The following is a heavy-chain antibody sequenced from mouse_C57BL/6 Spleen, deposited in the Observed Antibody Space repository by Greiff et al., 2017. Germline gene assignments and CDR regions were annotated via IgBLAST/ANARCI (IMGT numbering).Heavy chain of an antibody. J-gene: IGHJ3*01. V-gene: IGHV3-6*01. CDR2: ISYDGSN. CDR3: ASLLLHFAY. CDR1: GYSITSGYY. D-gene: IGHD1-1*01. Sequence: EVKLMESGPGLVKPSQSLSLTCSVTGYSITSGYYWNWIRQFPGNKLEWMGYISYDGSNNFNPSLKNRISITRDTSKNQFFLKLNSVTTEDTATYYCASLLLHFAYWGQGTLVTVSA.